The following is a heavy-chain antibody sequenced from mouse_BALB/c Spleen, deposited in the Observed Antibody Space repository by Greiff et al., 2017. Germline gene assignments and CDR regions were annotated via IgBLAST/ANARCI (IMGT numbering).Heavy chain of an antibody. V-gene: IGHV14-1*02. CDR2: IDPENGNT. CDR3: ARENGNYPYAMDY. Sequence: EVKVVESGAELVRPGASVKLSCKASGFNINDYYMHWVKQRPEQGLEWIGWIDPENGNTIYDPKFQGKASITADTSSNTAYLQLSSLTSEDTAVYYCARENGNYPYAMDYWGQGTLVTVSS. D-gene: IGHD2-1*01. CDR1: GFNINDYY. J-gene: IGHJ4*01.